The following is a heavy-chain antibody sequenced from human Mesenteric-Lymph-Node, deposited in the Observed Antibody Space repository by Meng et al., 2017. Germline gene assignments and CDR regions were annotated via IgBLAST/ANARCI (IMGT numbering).Heavy chain of an antibody. Sequence: QGQLQGSGPGLVKPSGTLSLTCAVSGGSISSGDYYWSWIRQPPGKGLEWIGYIYYSGSTYYNPSLKSRVTISVDTSKNQFSLKLSSVTAADTAVYYCARGYYDSSGYGYWYFDLWGRGTLVTVSS. CDR1: GGSISSGDYY. CDR3: ARGYYDSSGYGYWYFDL. V-gene: IGHV4-30-4*01. CDR2: IYYSGST. J-gene: IGHJ2*01. D-gene: IGHD3-22*01.